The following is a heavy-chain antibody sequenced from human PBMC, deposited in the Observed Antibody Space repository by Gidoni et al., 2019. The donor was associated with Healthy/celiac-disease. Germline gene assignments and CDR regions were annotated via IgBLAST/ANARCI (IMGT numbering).Heavy chain of an antibody. J-gene: IGHJ4*02. D-gene: IGHD3-22*01. V-gene: IGHV3-15*01. CDR2: IKSKTDGGTT. CDR1: GFTFSNAW. CDR3: TTDYYYDSSGYRLDY. Sequence: EVQLVESGGGLVKPGGSLRLACAASGFTFSNAWMSWVRQAPGKGLEWVGRIKSKTDGGTTDYAAPVKGRFTISRDDSKNTLYLQMNSLKTEDTAVYYCTTDYYYDSSGYRLDYWGQGTLVTVSS.